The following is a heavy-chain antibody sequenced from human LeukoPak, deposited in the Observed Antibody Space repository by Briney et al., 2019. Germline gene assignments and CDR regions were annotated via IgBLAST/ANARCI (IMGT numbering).Heavy chain of an antibody. CDR2: ISSDGRTE. CDR1: GFTFSSYA. J-gene: IGHJ4*02. V-gene: IGHV3-30*04. D-gene: IGHD6-25*01. CDR3: ARGWGSGAWLIDS. Sequence: GSLRLSCAASGFTFSSYAMHWVRQGPGKGLEWVAFISSDGRTEYNADSVKGRFTIPRDNSKNTLYLQMNSLTTEDTAVYYCARGWGSGAWLIDSWGQGTLVSVSS.